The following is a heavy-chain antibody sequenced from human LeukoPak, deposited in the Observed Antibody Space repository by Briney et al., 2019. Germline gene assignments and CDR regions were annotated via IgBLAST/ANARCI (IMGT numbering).Heavy chain of an antibody. Sequence: SETLSPTCTVSGASLSSTSYYWGWVRQPPGTGLEWIGSTYYRGTTYYNPSLKSRVTISVDTSKNQFSLQLSSVTAADTAVYYCARDWNRYAYWGQGTLVTVSS. D-gene: IGHD1-1*01. V-gene: IGHV4-39*07. CDR2: TYYRGTT. J-gene: IGHJ4*02. CDR3: ARDWNRYAY. CDR1: GASLSSTSYY.